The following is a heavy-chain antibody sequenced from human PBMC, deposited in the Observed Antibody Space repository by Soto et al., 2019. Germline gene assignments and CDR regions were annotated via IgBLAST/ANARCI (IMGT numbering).Heavy chain of an antibody. V-gene: IGHV3-23*01. CDR3: AKSPPARITIFGVARTPDEYFQH. Sequence: GGSLRLSCAASGFTFSSYAMSWVRQAPGKGLEWVSAISGSGGSTYYADSVKGRFTISRDNSKNTLYLQMNSLRAEDTAVYYCAKSPPARITIFGVARTPDEYFQHWGQGTLVTVSS. CDR1: GFTFSSYA. CDR2: ISGSGGST. J-gene: IGHJ1*01. D-gene: IGHD3-3*01.